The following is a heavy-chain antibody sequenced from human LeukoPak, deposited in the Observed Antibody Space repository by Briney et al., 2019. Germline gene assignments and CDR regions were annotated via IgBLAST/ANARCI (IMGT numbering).Heavy chain of an antibody. CDR3: ASGGMGARKFYSDPFHY. J-gene: IGHJ4*02. Sequence: GGSLRLSCATSGFTFSMSAMHWVRLAPGKGLDWVAVISFDGGNKFYADSVKGRFSISRGNSKNTLYLQMNSLRVEDTAVYYCASGGMGARKFYSDPFHYWGQGTLVTVSS. CDR2: ISFDGGNK. CDR1: GFTFSMSA. V-gene: IGHV3-30*14. D-gene: IGHD2-15*01.